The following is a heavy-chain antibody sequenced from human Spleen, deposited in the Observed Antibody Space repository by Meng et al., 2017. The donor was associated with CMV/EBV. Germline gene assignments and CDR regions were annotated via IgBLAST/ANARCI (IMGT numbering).Heavy chain of an antibody. CDR3: ARAGFGSEEYCSSTSCYGAFDI. CDR1: GGTFSSYA. D-gene: IGHD2-2*01. CDR2: VIPILGIA. V-gene: IGHV1-69*10. Sequence: SVKVSCKASGGTFSSYAFSWVRQAPGQGFEWMGGVIPILGIANYTQKFQGRITITADKSTSTAYMELSSLKSEDTAVYYCARAGFGSEEYCSSTSCYGAFDIWGQGTMVTVSS. J-gene: IGHJ3*02.